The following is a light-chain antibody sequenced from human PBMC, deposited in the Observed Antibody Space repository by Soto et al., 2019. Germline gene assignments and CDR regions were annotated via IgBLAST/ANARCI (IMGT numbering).Light chain of an antibody. CDR1: SSDVGAYNY. J-gene: IGLJ2*01. CDR2: EVS. CDR3: QSYDSSVSASRV. V-gene: IGLV2-14*01. Sequence: QSALTQPASVSGSPGQSITISCTGTSSDVGAYNYVSWYQQHPGKAPKLMIYEVSNRPSGVSDRFSGSRSGNTASLTISGLQAEDESDYYCQSYDSSVSASRVFGGGTKLTVL.